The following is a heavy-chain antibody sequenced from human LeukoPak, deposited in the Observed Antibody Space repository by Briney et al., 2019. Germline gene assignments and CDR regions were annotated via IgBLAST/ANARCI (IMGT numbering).Heavy chain of an antibody. J-gene: IGHJ4*02. V-gene: IGHV3-7*01. D-gene: IGHD6-6*01. CDR3: ARIGYSSSSYDY. Sequence: GGSLRLSCAASGSRFRNYWMTWVRQTPGKGLEWVANIKEDGSTKYYVDSLRGRFTISRDNAQNSLYLQMNSLRVEDTATYYCARIGYSSSSYDYWGQGILVTVSS. CDR1: GSRFRNYW. CDR2: IKEDGSTK.